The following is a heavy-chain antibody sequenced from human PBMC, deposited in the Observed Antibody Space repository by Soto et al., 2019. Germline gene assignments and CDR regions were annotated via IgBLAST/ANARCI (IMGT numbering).Heavy chain of an antibody. CDR3: TRDLDYGGNSDSIDV. CDR1: GYSFTSYW. V-gene: IGHV5-51*01. CDR2: IYLGDSDT. Sequence: PGESLKISCKHSGYSFTSYWIGWVRQMPGKGLEWMGIIYLGDSDTRYSPSFQGQVTISADKSTSTAYLQWSSLKASDTAMYYCTRDLDYGGNSDSIDVWGQGTMVTVS. D-gene: IGHD4-17*01. J-gene: IGHJ3*01.